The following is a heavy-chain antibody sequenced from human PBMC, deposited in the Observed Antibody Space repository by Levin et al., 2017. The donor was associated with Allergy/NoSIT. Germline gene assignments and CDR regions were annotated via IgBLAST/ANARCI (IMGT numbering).Heavy chain of an antibody. CDR1: GFTFSDYY. Sequence: GESLKISCAASGFTFSDYYMSWIRQAPGKGLGWVSYISSSSSYTNYADSVKGRFTISRDNAKNSLYLQMNSLRAEDTAVYYCARANDILTGYAYYYYYYMDVWGKGTTVTVSS. V-gene: IGHV3-11*05. J-gene: IGHJ6*03. D-gene: IGHD3-9*01. CDR2: ISSSSSYT. CDR3: ARANDILTGYAYYYYYYMDV.